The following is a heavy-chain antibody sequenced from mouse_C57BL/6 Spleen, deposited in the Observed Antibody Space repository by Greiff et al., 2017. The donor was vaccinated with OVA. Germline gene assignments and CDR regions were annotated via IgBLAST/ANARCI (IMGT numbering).Heavy chain of an antibody. J-gene: IGHJ4*01. CDR1: GYTFTSYW. V-gene: IGHV1-5*01. D-gene: IGHD2-3*01. CDR2: IYPGNSDT. CDR3: TSSDGSSNMDY. Sequence: EVQLQQSGTVLARPGASVKLSCKTSGYTFTSYWMHWVKQRPGQGLEWIGAIYPGNSDTSYNQKFKGKAKLTAVTSASTAYMELSSLTYEDSAVYCCTSSDGSSNMDYWGQGTSVTVSS.